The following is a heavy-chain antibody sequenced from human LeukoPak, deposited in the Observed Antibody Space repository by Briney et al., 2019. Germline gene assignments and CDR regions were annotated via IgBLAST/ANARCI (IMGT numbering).Heavy chain of an antibody. J-gene: IGHJ4*02. D-gene: IGHD4-17*01. V-gene: IGHV5-51*01. Sequence: GESLKISCKGSGYSFTSYWVAWVRQMPGKGLEWMGIIYPGDSNPRYSPSFQGQVTMSADKSITTAYLQCSRLKATDTAMYYCARHDSTVTSFDFWGQGTLVTVSS. CDR1: GYSFTSYW. CDR2: IYPGDSNP. CDR3: ARHDSTVTSFDF.